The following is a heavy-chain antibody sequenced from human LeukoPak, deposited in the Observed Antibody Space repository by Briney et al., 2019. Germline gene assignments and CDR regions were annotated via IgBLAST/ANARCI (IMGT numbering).Heavy chain of an antibody. CDR2: IYYSGST. CDR3: ARHQPPRWFQERGWFDP. J-gene: IGHJ5*02. Sequence: PSETLSLTCAVSGGSISSGGYSWSWIRQPPGKGLEWIGYIYYSGSTNYNPSLKSRVTISVDTSKNQFSLKLSSVTAADTAVYYCARHQPPRWFQERGWFDPWGQGTLVTVSS. D-gene: IGHD1-1*01. V-gene: IGHV4-61*08. CDR1: GGSISSGGYS.